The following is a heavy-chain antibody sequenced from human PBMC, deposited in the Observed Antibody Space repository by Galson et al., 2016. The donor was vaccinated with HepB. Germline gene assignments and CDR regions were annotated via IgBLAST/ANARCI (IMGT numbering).Heavy chain of an antibody. D-gene: IGHD5-24*01. CDR3: ARHRGRHGYNGFDY. CDR1: GYSFSSYW. CDR2: VDPGDSYG. Sequence: QSGAEVKEPGESLRISCKGSGYSFSSYWITWVRQRPGKGLEWIGRVDPGDSYGNYSPSFQGHVNISADKSITTASLQCTNLKASDTPMYYCARHRGRHGYNGFDYWGQGTLVTVSS. V-gene: IGHV5-10-1*01. J-gene: IGHJ4*02.